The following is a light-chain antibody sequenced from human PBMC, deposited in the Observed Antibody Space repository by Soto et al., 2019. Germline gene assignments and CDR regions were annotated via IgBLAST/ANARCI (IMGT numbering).Light chain of an antibody. V-gene: IGKV1-39*01. CDR1: QSISSY. J-gene: IGKJ1*01. Sequence: DIQMTQSPSSLSASVGDRVTITCRASQSISSYLNWYQQKPGKAPNLLIYAASILQSGVPSRFSGSGSGTDFTPTISSLQPEDFATYYCQQSYSSSWTFGQGTTVEIK. CDR3: QQSYSSSWT. CDR2: AAS.